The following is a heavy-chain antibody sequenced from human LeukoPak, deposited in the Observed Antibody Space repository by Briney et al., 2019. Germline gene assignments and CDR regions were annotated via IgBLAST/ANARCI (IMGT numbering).Heavy chain of an antibody. V-gene: IGHV4-39*07. CDR3: ARVGPRGYGLDY. D-gene: IGHD5-18*01. J-gene: IGHJ4*02. Sequence: SETLSLTCTVSGGSISSSSYYWGWIRQPPGKGLEWIGSIYYSGSTYYNPSLKSRVTISVDTSKNQFSLKLSSVTAADTAVYYCARVGPRGYGLDYWGQGTLVTVSS. CDR2: IYYSGST. CDR1: GGSISSSSYY.